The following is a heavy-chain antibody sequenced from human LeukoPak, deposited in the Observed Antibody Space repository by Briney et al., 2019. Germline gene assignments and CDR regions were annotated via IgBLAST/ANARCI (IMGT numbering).Heavy chain of an antibody. CDR2: IYYSGST. D-gene: IGHD2-2*01. CDR1: GGPISSGDYY. V-gene: IGHV4-30-4*08. CDR3: AKIGVVPATRPYYYMDV. Sequence: SETLSLTCTVSGGPISSGDYYWSWIRQPPGKGLEWIGYIYYSGSTYYNPSLKSRVTISVGTSKNQFSLKLSSVTAADTAVYYCAKIGVVPATRPYYYMDVWGKGTTVTVSS. J-gene: IGHJ6*03.